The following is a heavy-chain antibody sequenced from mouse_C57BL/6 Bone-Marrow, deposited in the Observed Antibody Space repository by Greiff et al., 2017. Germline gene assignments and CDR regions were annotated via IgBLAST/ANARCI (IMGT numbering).Heavy chain of an antibody. CDR3: ARIGNYSYAMDY. Sequence: VQLQQSGPELVKPGASVKISCKASGYAFSSSWMNWVKQRPGKGLEWIGRLYPGDGDTNYNGKFKGKATLTADKSSSTAYMQLSSLTSEDSAVYFCARIGNYSYAMDYWGQGTSVTVSS. CDR2: LYPGDGDT. CDR1: GYAFSSSW. J-gene: IGHJ4*01. D-gene: IGHD2-1*01. V-gene: IGHV1-82*01.